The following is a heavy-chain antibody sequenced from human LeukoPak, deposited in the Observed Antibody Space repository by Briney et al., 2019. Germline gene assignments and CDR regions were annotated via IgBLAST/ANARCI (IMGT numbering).Heavy chain of an antibody. V-gene: IGHV3-30*04. CDR1: GFSLSVYG. CDR2: ISFDGSNI. J-gene: IGHJ4*02. CDR3: ATRDILGFDY. D-gene: IGHD3-9*01. Sequence: GRSLRLSCVASGFSLSVYGMHWVRQAPGKGLEWVAVISFDGSNIDYADSVKGRFTISRDNSKNMLYLQMSSLSAEDTAVYYCATRDILGFDYWGQGTLVTVSP.